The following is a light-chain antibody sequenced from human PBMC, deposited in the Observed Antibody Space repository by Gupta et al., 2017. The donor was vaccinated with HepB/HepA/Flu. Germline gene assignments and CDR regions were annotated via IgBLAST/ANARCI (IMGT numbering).Light chain of an antibody. CDR3: SAWENSSNARV. V-gene: IGLV10-54*04. J-gene: IGLJ3*02. CDR1: SNNVGNQG. Sequence: AGLTQPPSVSEGLGPTATLTCTGNSNNVGNQGAAWLQQHQGHPPKLLSYKNNNRPSGIAERFSASRSGTTAALTITGLQTEDEADYYCSAWENSSNARVFGGGTKLTVL. CDR2: KNN.